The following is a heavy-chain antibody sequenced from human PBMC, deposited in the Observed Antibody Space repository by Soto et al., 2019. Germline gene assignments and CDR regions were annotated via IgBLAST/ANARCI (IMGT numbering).Heavy chain of an antibody. D-gene: IGHD2-2*01. Sequence: SETLSLTCTVSGGSIITYYWSWIRQPPGKGLEWIGYIYYTGSTKYNPSLESRVTISVDTSKNQFSLRLSSVTAADTAVYYCAREPPAASYFYGMDVWGLGTTVTVS. J-gene: IGHJ6*02. CDR2: IYYTGST. CDR1: GGSIITYY. CDR3: AREPPAASYFYGMDV. V-gene: IGHV4-59*01.